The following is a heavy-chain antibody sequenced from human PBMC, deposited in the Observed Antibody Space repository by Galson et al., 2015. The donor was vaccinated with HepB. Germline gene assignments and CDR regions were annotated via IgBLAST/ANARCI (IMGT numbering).Heavy chain of an antibody. CDR2: ISYDGSNK. CDR1: GFTFSRHG. Sequence: SLRLSCAASGFTFSRHGMHWVRQAPGKGLEWVAVISYDGSNKYYADSVKGRFTISRDNSKNTLYLQVNSLRAEDTAVYYCARDLGNSGYPLDYWGQGTLVTVSS. J-gene: IGHJ4*02. CDR3: ARDLGNSGYPLDY. D-gene: IGHD5-12*01. V-gene: IGHV3-30*03.